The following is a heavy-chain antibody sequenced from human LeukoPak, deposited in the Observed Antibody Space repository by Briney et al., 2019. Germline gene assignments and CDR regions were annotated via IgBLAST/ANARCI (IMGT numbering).Heavy chain of an antibody. J-gene: IGHJ6*02. V-gene: IGHV3-53*01. Sequence: GGSLRLSCAASGFTVSSNYMSWVRQAPGKGLEWVSVIYSGGSTYYADSVKGRFTISRDNSKNTLYLQMNSLRAEDTAVYYCARDRSTVTTRYYGMDVWGQGTTVTVSS. D-gene: IGHD4-17*01. CDR1: GFTVSSNY. CDR2: IYSGGST. CDR3: ARDRSTVTTRYYGMDV.